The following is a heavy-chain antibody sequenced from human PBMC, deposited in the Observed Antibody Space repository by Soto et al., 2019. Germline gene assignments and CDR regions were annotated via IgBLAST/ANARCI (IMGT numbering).Heavy chain of an antibody. CDR1: GFTFSSYW. D-gene: IGHD3-16*01. V-gene: IGHV3-7*03. Sequence: EVQLVESGGGLVQPGGSLRLSCAASGFTFSSYWMSWVRQAPGKGLEWVANIKQDGSEKYYVDSVKGRFTISRDNAKNSRYLQMNSLRAEDTAVYYCSRLTWGTYFDYWGQGTLVTVSS. CDR2: IKQDGSEK. CDR3: SRLTWGTYFDY. J-gene: IGHJ4*02.